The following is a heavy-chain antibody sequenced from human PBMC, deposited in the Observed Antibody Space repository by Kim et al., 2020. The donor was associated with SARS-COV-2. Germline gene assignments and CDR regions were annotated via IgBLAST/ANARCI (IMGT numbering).Heavy chain of an antibody. CDR3: NTWLRPGSVVDV. V-gene: IGHV3-15*01. D-gene: IGHD6-19*01. CDR1: GFTLSNAR. Sequence: GGSLRLSCAASGFTLSNARMTWVRQAPGKGLEWVGRLKSDIDGGTADYAAPVNGRFAISRDDSKNILYLQMNSLKTEDTATYYCNTWLRPGSVVDVWGRGTTVTVSS. J-gene: IGHJ6*02. CDR2: LKSDIDGGTA.